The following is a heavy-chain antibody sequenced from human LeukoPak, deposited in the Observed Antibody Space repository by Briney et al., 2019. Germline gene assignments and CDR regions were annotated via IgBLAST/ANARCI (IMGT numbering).Heavy chain of an antibody. V-gene: IGHV1-46*01. CDR3: ARDLSYSRLSDYYFDY. Sequence: GASVKVSCKASGYTFTSYYMHWVRQAPGQGLEWMGIINPSGGSTSYAQKFQGRVTMTRDTSTSTVYMELSSLRSEDTAVYYCARDLSYSRLSDYYFDYWGQGTLVTVSS. D-gene: IGHD2-21*01. CDR1: GYTFTSYY. J-gene: IGHJ4*02. CDR2: INPSGGST.